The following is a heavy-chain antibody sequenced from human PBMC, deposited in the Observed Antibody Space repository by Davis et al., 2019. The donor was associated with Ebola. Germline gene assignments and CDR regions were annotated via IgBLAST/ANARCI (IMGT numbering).Heavy chain of an antibody. CDR1: GGSFSGYY. CDR2: INHSGST. D-gene: IGHD3-10*01. V-gene: IGHV4-34*01. J-gene: IGHJ6*02. CDR3: ARLAMVQGVNYYYYGMDV. Sequence: MPSETLSLTCAVYGGSFSGYYWSWIRQPPGKGLEWIGEINHSGSTNYNPSLKSRVTISVDTSKNQFSLKLSSVTAADTAVYYCARLAMVQGVNYYYYGMDVWGQGTTVTVSS.